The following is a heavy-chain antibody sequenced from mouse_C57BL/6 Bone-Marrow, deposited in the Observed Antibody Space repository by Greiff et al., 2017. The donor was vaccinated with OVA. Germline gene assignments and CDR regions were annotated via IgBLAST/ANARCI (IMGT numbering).Heavy chain of an antibody. V-gene: IGHV10-1*01. D-gene: IGHD1-1*01. CDR3: VRGDYGMFAY. CDR2: IRSKSNNYAT. Sequence: EVQRVESGGGLVQPKGSLKLSCAASGFSFNTYAMNWVRQAPGKGLEWVARIRSKSNNYATYYADSVKDRFTISRDDSESMLYLQMNNLKTEDTAMYYCVRGDYGMFAYWGQGTLVTVSA. J-gene: IGHJ3*01. CDR1: GFSFNTYA.